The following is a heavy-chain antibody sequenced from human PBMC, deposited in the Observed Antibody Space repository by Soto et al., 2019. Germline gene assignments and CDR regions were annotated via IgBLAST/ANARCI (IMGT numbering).Heavy chain of an antibody. Sequence: QLQLQESGSGLVKPSQTLSLTCAVSGGSISSGGYSWSWIRQPPGKGLEWIGYIYHSGSTYYNPALRSRATMSVDRSKNQFSLRLSSVTAADTAVYYCAAGGGLPRYYWGQGTLVTVSS. CDR2: IYHSGST. CDR3: AAGGGLPRYY. D-gene: IGHD5-12*01. J-gene: IGHJ4*02. V-gene: IGHV4-30-2*01. CDR1: GGSISSGGYS.